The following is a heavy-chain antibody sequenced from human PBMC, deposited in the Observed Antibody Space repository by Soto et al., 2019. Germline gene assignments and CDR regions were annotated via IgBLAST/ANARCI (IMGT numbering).Heavy chain of an antibody. V-gene: IGHV1-69*13. CDR2: IIPIFGTA. D-gene: IGHD3-22*01. CDR3: ARGRTYYYDSSGYPPFDY. CDR1: GATFSTYA. Sequence: SVKVSCKASGATFSTYAISWVRQAPGQGLEWMGGIIPIFGTANYAQKFQGRVTITADESTSTAYMELSSLRSEDTAVYYCARGRTYYYDSSGYPPFDYWGQGTLVTVSS. J-gene: IGHJ4*02.